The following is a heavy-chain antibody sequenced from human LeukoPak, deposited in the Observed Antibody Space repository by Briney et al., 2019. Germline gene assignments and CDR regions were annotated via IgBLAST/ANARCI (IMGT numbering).Heavy chain of an antibody. D-gene: IGHD3-3*01. CDR3: ARQGLRFLEWLLTPFDY. CDR1: GGSISSSSYY. Sequence: SETLSLTCTVSGGSISSSSYYRGWIRQPPGKGLEWIGSIYYSGSTYYNPSLKSRVTISVDTSKNQFSLKLSSVTAADTAVYYCARQGLRFLEWLLTPFDYWGQGTLVTVSS. V-gene: IGHV4-39*01. J-gene: IGHJ4*02. CDR2: IYYSGST.